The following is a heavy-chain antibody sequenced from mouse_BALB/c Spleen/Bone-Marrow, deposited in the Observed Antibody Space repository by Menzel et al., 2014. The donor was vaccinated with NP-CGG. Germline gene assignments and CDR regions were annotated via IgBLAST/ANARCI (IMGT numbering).Heavy chain of an antibody. D-gene: IGHD2-4*01. V-gene: IGHV1-14*01. CDR2: INPYNDGT. CDR3: TRGVYYDYDEGAMDY. Sequence: VQLKQSGPELVKPGASVKMSCKASGYTFTSYVMHWVKQKPGQGLEWIGYINPYNDGTKYNEKFKGQATLTSDKSSSTAYMELSSLTSEDSAVYYCTRGVYYDYDEGAMDYWGQGSSVTDSS. J-gene: IGHJ4*01. CDR1: GYTFTSYV.